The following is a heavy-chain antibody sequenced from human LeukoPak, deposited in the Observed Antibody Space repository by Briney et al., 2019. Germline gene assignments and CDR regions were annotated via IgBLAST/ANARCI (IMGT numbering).Heavy chain of an antibody. CDR3: ARVRSSDFYFDYMDV. CDR2: INPNSGDT. J-gene: IGHJ6*03. V-gene: IGHV1-2*02. D-gene: IGHD3-22*01. CDR1: GYSLIGFY. Sequence: ASVKVSCKASGYSLIGFYLHWVRQAPGQGLEWMGWINPNSGDTKNAEKFQGRVTMTKDTSINTAYMELNTLKSDDTAVYYCARVRSSDFYFDYMDVWGIGTRVIVS.